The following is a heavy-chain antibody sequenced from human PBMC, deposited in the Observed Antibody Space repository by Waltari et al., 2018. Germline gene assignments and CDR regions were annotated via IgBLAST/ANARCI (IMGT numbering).Heavy chain of an antibody. CDR2: IKTDGSET. CDR3: AIGGVETSWYWRY. CDR1: GFPFGSSW. Sequence: EVQVVESGGGLVQPGGSMRLAGAAPGFPFGSSWMTWVRQAPGKGLEWVANIKTDGSETYYVDSVKGRFTISRDNTKNSLYLQMSSLRAEDTAVYYCAIGGVETSWYWRYWGQGTLVTVSS. V-gene: IGHV3-7*01. J-gene: IGHJ4*02. D-gene: IGHD6-13*01.